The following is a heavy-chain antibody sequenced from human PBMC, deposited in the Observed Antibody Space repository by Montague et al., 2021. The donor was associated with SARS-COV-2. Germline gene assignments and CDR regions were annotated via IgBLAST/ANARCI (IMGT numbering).Heavy chain of an antibody. Sequence: SLRLSCAASGFTVSSNYMSWVRQAPGKGLEWVSVIYSGGSTYYADSVKGRFTISRDNSKNTLYLQMNSLRAEDTAVYYCARVFMSDFWSGHYYYYMDVWGKGTTVTVSS. V-gene: IGHV3-66*02. CDR3: ARVFMSDFWSGHYYYYMDV. J-gene: IGHJ6*03. CDR1: GFTVSSNY. D-gene: IGHD3-3*01. CDR2: IYSGGST.